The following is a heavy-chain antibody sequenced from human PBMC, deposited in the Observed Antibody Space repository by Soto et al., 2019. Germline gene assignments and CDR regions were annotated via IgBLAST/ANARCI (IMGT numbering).Heavy chain of an antibody. V-gene: IGHV4-39*01. Sequence: SETLSLTCTVSGGSISSSSYYRGWIRQPPGKGLEWIGSIYYSGSTYYNPSLKSRVTISVDTSKNQFSLKLSSVTAADTAVYYCARAAVVAARNWFDPWGQGTLVTVSS. CDR3: ARAAVVAARNWFDP. CDR1: GGSISSSSYY. D-gene: IGHD2-15*01. CDR2: IYYSGST. J-gene: IGHJ5*02.